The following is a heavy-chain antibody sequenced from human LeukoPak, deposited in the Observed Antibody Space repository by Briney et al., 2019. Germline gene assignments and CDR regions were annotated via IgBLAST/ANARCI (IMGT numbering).Heavy chain of an antibody. CDR2: INHSGST. V-gene: IGHV4-34*01. CDR3: ARGLRDYVVLDY. D-gene: IGHD4-17*01. Sequence: SETLSLTCAAYGGSFSGYYWSWIRQPPGKGLEWIGEINHSGSTNYNPSLKSRVTISVDTSKNQFSLKLSSVTAADTAVYYCARGLRDYVVLDYWGQGTLVTVSS. J-gene: IGHJ4*02. CDR1: GGSFSGYY.